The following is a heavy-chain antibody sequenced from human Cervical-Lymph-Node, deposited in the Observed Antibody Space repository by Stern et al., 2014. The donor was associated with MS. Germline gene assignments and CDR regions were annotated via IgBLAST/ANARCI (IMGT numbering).Heavy chain of an antibody. CDR1: GFIFDDYA. V-gene: IGHV3-9*01. CDR3: AKDRRRLAVAGNPDF. J-gene: IGHJ4*02. CDR2: ISWNSGSI. D-gene: IGHD6-19*01. Sequence: EVQLVESGGGLVQPGRSLRLSWEASGFIFDDYAMYWVRQSPEKGLEWVSGISWNSGSIGYADSVKGRFTISRDNAKNSLYLQMDSLRAEDTALYYCAKDRRRLAVAGNPDFWGQGIMVTVSS.